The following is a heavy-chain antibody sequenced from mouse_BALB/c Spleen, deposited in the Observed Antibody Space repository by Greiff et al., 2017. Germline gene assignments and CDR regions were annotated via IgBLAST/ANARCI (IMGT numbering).Heavy chain of an antibody. CDR2: IDPENGNT. J-gene: IGHJ2*01. Sequence: VQLQQSGAELVRPGALVKLSCKASGFNIKDYYMHWVKQRPDKGLEWIGWIDPENGNTIYDPKFQGKASITADTSSNTAYLQLSSLTSEDTAVYYCAYTTVVGDYWGQGTTLTVSS. V-gene: IGHV14-1*02. CDR3: AYTTVVGDY. D-gene: IGHD1-1*01. CDR1: GFNIKDYY.